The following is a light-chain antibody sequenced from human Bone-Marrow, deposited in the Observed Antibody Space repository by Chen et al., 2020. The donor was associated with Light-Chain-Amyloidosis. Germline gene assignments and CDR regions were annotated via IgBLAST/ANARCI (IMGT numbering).Light chain of an antibody. CDR1: NIGGKD. Sequence: SYELTQPLSVSVALGQTATITCEGNNIGGKDVHWYQQRPGQAPVLVIYKNTNRPSGIPERVYGSSSGNTATLTISRAQAGDEADYHGHVWDSYNAVFGGGTKLTVL. V-gene: IGLV3-9*01. J-gene: IGLJ3*02. CDR2: KNT. CDR3: HVWDSYNAV.